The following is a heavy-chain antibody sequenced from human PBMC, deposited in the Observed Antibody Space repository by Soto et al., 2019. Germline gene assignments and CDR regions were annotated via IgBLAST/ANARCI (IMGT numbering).Heavy chain of an antibody. J-gene: IGHJ6*02. CDR1: GGTFSSYA. V-gene: IGHV1-69*13. CDR2: IIPMVVTA. D-gene: IGHD6-13*01. Sequence: ASVKVSCKASGGTFSSYAISLVRQAPVRGLELRVGIIPMVVTADYAQKFQGRLTITSDESTIAGDIEVSSLRSEDTSVYYCGRPRYSSSYYYGMDVWGQGTTVTVSS. CDR3: GRPRYSSSYYYGMDV.